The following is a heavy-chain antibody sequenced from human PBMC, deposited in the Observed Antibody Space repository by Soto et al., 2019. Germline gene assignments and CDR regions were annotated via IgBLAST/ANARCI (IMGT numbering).Heavy chain of an antibody. V-gene: IGHV4-4*02. J-gene: IGHJ4*02. CDR2: IFHSGST. Sequence: PSETLSLTCAVSGGFISSANCWILVRQSPGKGLEWIGEIFHSGSTNYSPSLKTRVTISVDKSKNHFSLDLSSVTAADTAVYYCARGSFHLPTYWGQGSLVTVSS. CDR1: GGFISSANC. CDR3: ARGSFHLPTY.